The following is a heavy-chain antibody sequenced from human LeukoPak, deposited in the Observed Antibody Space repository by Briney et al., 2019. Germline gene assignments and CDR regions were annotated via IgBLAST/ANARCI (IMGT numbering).Heavy chain of an antibody. Sequence: GGSLRLSCVVSGLTFSNCRMTWVRQAPGRGLEWVANIKEDGTETSYVGSVKGRFTISRDNAKNSLYLQMKSLRTEDTAMYYCAKDYTDNYCIDYWGQGTLVTVSS. CDR2: IKEDGTET. D-gene: IGHD4-11*01. V-gene: IGHV3-7*01. CDR1: GLTFSNCR. CDR3: AKDYTDNYCIDY. J-gene: IGHJ4*02.